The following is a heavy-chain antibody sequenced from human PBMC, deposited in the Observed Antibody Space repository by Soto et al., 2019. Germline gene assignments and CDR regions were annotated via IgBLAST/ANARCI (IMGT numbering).Heavy chain of an antibody. D-gene: IGHD3-3*01. CDR2: AYYSGTT. J-gene: IGHJ6*02. Sequence: PSETLSLTCAVSGASFSGSYWSWIRQPPGKGLEWIGYAYYSGTTVYNPSLKSRVSISVDTSKKYVSLRLNSVTAADTAVYYCARHVQDYDFWSGSRDYGMDVWGQGTTVTVSS. V-gene: IGHV4-59*13. CDR3: ARHVQDYDFWSGSRDYGMDV. CDR1: GASFSGSY.